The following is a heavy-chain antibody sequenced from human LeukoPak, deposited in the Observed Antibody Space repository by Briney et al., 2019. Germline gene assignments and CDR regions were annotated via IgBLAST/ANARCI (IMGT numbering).Heavy chain of an antibody. CDR1: GFTFSNYG. CDR3: AKDPRRYSRTGGYFDY. J-gene: IGHJ4*02. CDR2: ISYDGSNK. Sequence: GGSLRLSCAASGFTFSNYGMHWVRQAPGKGLEWVALISYDGSNKYYADSVKGRFTISRDNSKNTLYLQMNSLRAEDTAVYYCAKDPRRYSRTGGYFDYWGQGTLVTVSS. D-gene: IGHD6-13*01. V-gene: IGHV3-30*18.